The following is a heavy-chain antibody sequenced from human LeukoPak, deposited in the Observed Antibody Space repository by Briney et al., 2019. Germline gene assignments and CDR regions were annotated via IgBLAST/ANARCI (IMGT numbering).Heavy chain of an antibody. CDR3: ARVKARSGSYSLDY. D-gene: IGHD1-26*01. CDR1: GYTFTNYY. Sequence: GASVKVSCKASGYTFTNYYMHWVRQAPGQGLEWMAIINPSGGSTTYAQKFQGRVTMTRDTSTSTVHMELSSLRSDDTAVYYCARVKARSGSYSLDYWGQGTLVTVSS. J-gene: IGHJ4*02. V-gene: IGHV1-46*01. CDR2: INPSGGST.